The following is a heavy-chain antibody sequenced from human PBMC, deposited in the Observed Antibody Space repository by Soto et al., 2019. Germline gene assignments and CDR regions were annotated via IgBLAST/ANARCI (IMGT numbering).Heavy chain of an antibody. CDR2: ISSSSSTI. CDR3: ARDQVGAYYYYGMDV. Sequence: GGSLRLSCAASGFTFSSYSMNWVRQAPGKGLEWVSYISSSSSTIYYADSVKGRFTISRDNAKNSLYLQMNSLRDEDTAVYYGARDQVGAYYYYGMDVWGQGTTVTVSS. J-gene: IGHJ6*02. V-gene: IGHV3-48*02. D-gene: IGHD1-26*01. CDR1: GFTFSSYS.